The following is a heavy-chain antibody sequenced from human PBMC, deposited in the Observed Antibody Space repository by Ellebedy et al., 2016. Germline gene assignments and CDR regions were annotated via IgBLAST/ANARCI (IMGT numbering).Heavy chain of an antibody. D-gene: IGHD3-9*01. J-gene: IGHJ6*02. Sequence: GGSLRLSCAASGFTFSSYAMSWVRQAPGKGLEWVSAISGSGGSTYYADSVKGRFTISRDNSKNTLYLQMNSLRAEDTAVYYCAKRRGETYYDILTGYYGTYYYYGMDVWGQGTTVTVSS. CDR1: GFTFSSYA. CDR3: AKRRGETYYDILTGYYGTYYYYGMDV. CDR2: ISGSGGST. V-gene: IGHV3-23*01.